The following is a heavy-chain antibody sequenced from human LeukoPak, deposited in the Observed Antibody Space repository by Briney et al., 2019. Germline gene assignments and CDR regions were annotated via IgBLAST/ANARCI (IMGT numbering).Heavy chain of an antibody. Sequence: GGSLRLSCAASGFTFSSYTMNWVRQAPGKGLEWVSYISGPSSTMYYADSVKGRFTIPRDNAKHSLYLQMNSLRDEDTAVYHCAAPGYSSGWTPLDYWGLGTLVTVSS. V-gene: IGHV3-48*02. J-gene: IGHJ4*02. CDR3: AAPGYSSGWTPLDY. CDR1: GFTFSSYT. D-gene: IGHD6-19*01. CDR2: ISGPSSTM.